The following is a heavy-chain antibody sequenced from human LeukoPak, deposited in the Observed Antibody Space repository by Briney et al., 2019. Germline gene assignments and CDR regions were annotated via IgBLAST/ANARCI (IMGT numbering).Heavy chain of an antibody. J-gene: IGHJ4*02. Sequence: PGGSLRLSCAASGFTFSSYWMHWVRQAPGKGLVWVSRINTDGSSTSYADSVKGRFTISRDNAKNSLYLQMNSLRAEDTALYYCAKDKTLNYYGSGSPFDYWGQGTLVTVSS. CDR1: GFTFSSYW. D-gene: IGHD3-10*01. V-gene: IGHV3-74*01. CDR2: INTDGSST. CDR3: AKDKTLNYYGSGSPFDY.